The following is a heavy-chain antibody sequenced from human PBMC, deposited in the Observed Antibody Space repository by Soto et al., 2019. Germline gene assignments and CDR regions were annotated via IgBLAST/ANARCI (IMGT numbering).Heavy chain of an antibody. CDR3: ARGRRGSSSDHYFDY. CDR2: INHSGST. CDR1: GGSFSGYY. J-gene: IGHJ4*02. D-gene: IGHD6-6*01. Sequence: QVQLQQWGAGLLKPSETLSLTCAVYGGSFSGYYRSWIRQPPGKGLEWIGEINHSGSTNYNPSLKSRVTISVDTSKNQFSLKLSSVTAADTAVYYCARGRRGSSSDHYFDYWGQGTLVTVSS. V-gene: IGHV4-34*01.